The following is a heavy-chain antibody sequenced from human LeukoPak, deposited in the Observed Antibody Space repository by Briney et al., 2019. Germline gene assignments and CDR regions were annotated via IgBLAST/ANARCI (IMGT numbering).Heavy chain of an antibody. J-gene: IGHJ4*02. CDR2: IYRGDT. Sequence: GGSLRLSCEVSGFIAGYNYMSWVRQAPGKGLERVSVIYRGDTYYANSVKGRFTISRDDSKNTVFLQMNNLRVEDTAEYFCASYYCSSGSCYFDTGAREPWSPSP. CDR1: GFIAGYNY. V-gene: IGHV3-53*01. CDR3: ASYYCSSGSCYFDT. D-gene: IGHD2-15*01.